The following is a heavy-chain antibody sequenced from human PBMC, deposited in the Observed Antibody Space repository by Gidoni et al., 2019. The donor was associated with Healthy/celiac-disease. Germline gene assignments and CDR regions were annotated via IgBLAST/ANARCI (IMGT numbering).Heavy chain of an antibody. CDR1: GFTFSSDS. V-gene: IGHV3-48*01. J-gene: IGHJ6*02. CDR3: ARDQRVEGPSYGMDV. Sequence: EVQLVESGGGLVQPGGSLRLSCAASGFTFSSDSMNWVRQAPGKGLEWVSYISSSSSTIYYADSVKGRFTISRDNAKNSLYLQMNSLRAEDTAVYYCARDQRVEGPSYGMDVWGQGTTVTVSS. CDR2: ISSSSSTI. D-gene: IGHD6-25*01.